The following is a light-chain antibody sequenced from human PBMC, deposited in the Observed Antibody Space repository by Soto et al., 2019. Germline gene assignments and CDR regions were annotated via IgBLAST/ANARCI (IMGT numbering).Light chain of an antibody. CDR2: GNT. J-gene: IGLJ2*01. CDR3: QSYDTGLRGMI. CDR1: SSNIGADYN. Sequence: QSVLTQPPSVSGAPGQRGTISCTGTSSNIGADYNVHGYRQLPGTAPKLLIYGNTDRPSWVPDRFSGYKSGPSASLAITGLQTEYEAYYYCQSYDTGLRGMIFGGGTMLTVL. V-gene: IGLV1-40*01.